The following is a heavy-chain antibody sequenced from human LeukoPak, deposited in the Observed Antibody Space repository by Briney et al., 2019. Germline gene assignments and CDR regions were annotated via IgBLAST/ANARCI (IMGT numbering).Heavy chain of an antibody. J-gene: IGHJ5*02. Sequence: GGSLRLSCAASEFSFNNFAMYWVRQAPGKGLEWLAVISYDGSIRYYADSVKGRFTISRDNSNNTLHLQMNSLRAEDTALYYCAREDNPLWFDPWGQGILVTVSS. V-gene: IGHV3-30-3*01. CDR2: ISYDGSIR. CDR1: EFSFNNFA. CDR3: AREDNPLWFDP. D-gene: IGHD1-1*01.